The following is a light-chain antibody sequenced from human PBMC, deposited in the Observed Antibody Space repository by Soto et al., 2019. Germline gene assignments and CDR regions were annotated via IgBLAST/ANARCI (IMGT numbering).Light chain of an antibody. Sequence: QSVLTQPASVSGSPGQSITISCSGTSSDVGSYNYVSWYQQRPGKAPKLIIYEVTKRPSGVPDRVFGSKSGNTASLTVSGLQADDEADYYCCSFAGTDSFVFGTGTKVPV. V-gene: IGLV2-8*01. CDR2: EVT. J-gene: IGLJ1*01. CDR3: CSFAGTDSFV. CDR1: SSDVGSYNY.